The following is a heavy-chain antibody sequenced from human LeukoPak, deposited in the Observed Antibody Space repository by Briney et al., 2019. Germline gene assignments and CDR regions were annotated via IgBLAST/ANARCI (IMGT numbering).Heavy chain of an antibody. Sequence: ASVKVSCKASVYTFTDYNMHWVRQAPRQGLEWKGWINPNSGGTNYAQKFQGRVTMTRDTSISTAYMELSRLRSDDTAVYYCAREGPIVGATHLVDYWGQGTLVSVSS. CDR3: AREGPIVGATHLVDY. D-gene: IGHD1-26*01. J-gene: IGHJ4*02. CDR1: VYTFTDYN. CDR2: INPNSGGT. V-gene: IGHV1-2*02.